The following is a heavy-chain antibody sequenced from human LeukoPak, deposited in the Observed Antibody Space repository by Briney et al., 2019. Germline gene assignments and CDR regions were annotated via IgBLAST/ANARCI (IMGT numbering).Heavy chain of an antibody. J-gene: IGHJ6*04. Sequence: WASVKVSCKASGYTFTSYGISWVRQAPGQGLEWMGWINPNSGGTNYAQKFQGRVTMTRDTSISTAYMELSRLRSDDTAVYYCARGTPSVAAPSGVWGKGTTVTVSS. V-gene: IGHV1-2*02. CDR3: ARGTPSVAAPSGV. D-gene: IGHD6-19*01. CDR2: INPNSGGT. CDR1: GYTFTSYG.